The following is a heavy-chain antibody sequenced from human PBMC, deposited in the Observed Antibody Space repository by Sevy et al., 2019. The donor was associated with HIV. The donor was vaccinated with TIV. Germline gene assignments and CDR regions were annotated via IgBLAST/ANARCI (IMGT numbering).Heavy chain of an antibody. CDR2: ISGSGGST. V-gene: IGHV3-23*01. CDR1: GFTFSSYA. J-gene: IGHJ4*02. D-gene: IGHD2-2*01. CDR3: AKDLLAYCSSTSCYGVDY. Sequence: GGSLRLSCAASGFTFSSYAMSWVRQAPGKGLEWVSAISGSGGSTYYADSVKGRFTISRDNSKNTRYLQMNSLRAEDTAVYYCAKDLLAYCSSTSCYGVDYWGQGTLVPVSS.